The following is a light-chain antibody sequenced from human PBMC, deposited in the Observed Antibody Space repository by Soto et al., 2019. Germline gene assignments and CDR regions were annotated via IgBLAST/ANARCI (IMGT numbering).Light chain of an antibody. CDR2: GNN. J-gene: IGLJ1*01. V-gene: IGLV1-40*01. Sequence: QSVLTQPPSVSGAPGQRVTISCTGSNSNIGAGFAVHWYQQLPGTAPKLLIHGNNNRPSGVPDRFSVSKSDTSASLAITGLQADDEADYYCHSYDSRLNCYVFGTGTKVTVL. CDR1: NSNIGAGFA. CDR3: HSYDSRLNCYV.